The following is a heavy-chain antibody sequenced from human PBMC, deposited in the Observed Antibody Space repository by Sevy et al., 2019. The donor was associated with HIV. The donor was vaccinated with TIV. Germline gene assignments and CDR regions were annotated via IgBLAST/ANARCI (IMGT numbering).Heavy chain of an antibody. CDR2: ISAYNRNT. D-gene: IGHD1-1*01. CDR1: GYTFTSYG. CDR3: ARGGHRYNWNADYFDY. J-gene: IGHJ4*02. V-gene: IGHV1-18*01. Sequence: ASVKVSCKASGYTFTSYGISWVRQAPGQGLERMGWISAYNRNTNYAQKLQGRVTMTTDTSTSTAYMELRSLRSDDTAVYYCARGGHRYNWNADYFDYWGQGTLVTVSS.